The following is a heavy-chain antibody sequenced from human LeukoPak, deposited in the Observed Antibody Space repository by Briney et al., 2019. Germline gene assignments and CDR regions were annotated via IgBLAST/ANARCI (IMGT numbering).Heavy chain of an antibody. CDR3: ARAGYSSSWYGYFDY. D-gene: IGHD6-13*01. Sequence: PGESLRLSCAASGLTFSNYAMSWVRQAPGRGREWVAVIWYDGSNKYYADSVKGRFTISRDNSKNTLYLQMNSLRAEDTAVYYCARAGYSSSWYGYFDYWGQGTLVTVSS. CDR1: GLTFSNYA. J-gene: IGHJ4*02. CDR2: IWYDGSNK. V-gene: IGHV3-33*08.